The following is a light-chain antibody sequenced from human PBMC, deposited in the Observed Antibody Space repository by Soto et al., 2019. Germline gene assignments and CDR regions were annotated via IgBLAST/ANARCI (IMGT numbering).Light chain of an antibody. J-gene: IGKJ1*01. CDR3: QQYASSPNP. Sequence: ENVLTQSPGTLSLSQGERATLSCRASQSVSSSYLAWYQQKPGQAPRLLIYGASSRATGIPDRFSGSGSGTDFTLTISRLEPEDFAVYYCQQYASSPNPFGQGTKVDI. V-gene: IGKV3-20*01. CDR1: QSVSSSY. CDR2: GAS.